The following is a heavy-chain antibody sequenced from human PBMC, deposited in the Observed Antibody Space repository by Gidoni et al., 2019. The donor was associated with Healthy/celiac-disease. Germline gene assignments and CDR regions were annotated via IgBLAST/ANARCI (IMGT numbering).Heavy chain of an antibody. CDR1: GGSISSGGYS. Sequence: QLQLQESGSGLVKPSQTLSLTCAVSGGSISSGGYSWSWIRQPPGKCLEWIGYRYHSGSTDYNPALKVRVTISVDRSKNQFSLKLSSVTAADTAVYYCARAEEVVGYFDYWGQGTLVTVSS. J-gene: IGHJ4*02. CDR2: RYHSGST. CDR3: ARAEEVVGYFDY. D-gene: IGHD2-15*01. V-gene: IGHV4-30-2*01.